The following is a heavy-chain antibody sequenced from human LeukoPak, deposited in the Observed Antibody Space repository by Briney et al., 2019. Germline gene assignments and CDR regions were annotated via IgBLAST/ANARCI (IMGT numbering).Heavy chain of an antibody. Sequence: ASVKVSCKASGGTFSSYAISWVRQAPGQRLEWMGGIIPIFGTASYAQKFQGRVTITTDESTSTAYMELSSLRSEDTAVYYCARGLPLSYWGQGTLVTVSS. V-gene: IGHV1-69*05. CDR1: GGTFSSYA. J-gene: IGHJ4*02. CDR3: ARGLPLSY. CDR2: IIPIFGTA.